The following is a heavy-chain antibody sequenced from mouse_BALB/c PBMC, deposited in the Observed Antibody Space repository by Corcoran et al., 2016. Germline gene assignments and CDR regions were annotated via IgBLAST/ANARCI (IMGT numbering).Heavy chain of an antibody. D-gene: IGHD2-1*01. V-gene: IGHV9-3-1*01. Sequence: QIQLVQSGPELKKPGETVKISCKATGYTFTNYGMNWVKQAPGKGLKWMGWINTYTGEPTYADDFKGRFAFSLETSASTAYLQINNLKDEDTATYFCARSGNYFYAMDYWGQGTSVTVSS. CDR3: ARSGNYFYAMDY. CDR2: INTYTGEP. CDR1: GYTFTNYG. J-gene: IGHJ4*01.